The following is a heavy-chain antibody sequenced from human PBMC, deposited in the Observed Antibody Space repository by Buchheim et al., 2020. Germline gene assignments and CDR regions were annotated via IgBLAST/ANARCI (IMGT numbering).Heavy chain of an antibody. CDR3: ARYSPSLNWFAP. J-gene: IGHJ5*02. V-gene: IGHV4-34*01. CDR2: IYHIGST. D-gene: IGHD2-2*01. CDR1: GGSFSGYY. Sequence: QVQLQQWGAGLLKPSETLSLTCAVYGGSFSGYYWSWIRQPPGKGLEWIGYIYHIGSTKYNPSLKSRLTVSVDTSKNQFSLKLSSVTAADTAVYYCARYSPSLNWFAPWGQGIL.